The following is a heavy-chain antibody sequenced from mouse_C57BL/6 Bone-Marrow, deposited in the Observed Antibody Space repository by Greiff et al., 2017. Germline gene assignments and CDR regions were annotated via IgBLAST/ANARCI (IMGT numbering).Heavy chain of an antibody. J-gene: IGHJ4*01. CDR3: ARKAYYSNYEAMDY. D-gene: IGHD2-5*01. CDR1: GFSLTSYA. V-gene: IGHV2-9-1*01. CDR2: IWTGGGT. Sequence: VKLVESGPGLVAPSQSLSITCTVSGFSLTSYAISWVRQPPGKGLEWLGVIWTGGGTNYNSALKSRLSISKDNSKSQVFLKMNSLQTDDTARYYCARKAYYSNYEAMDYWGQGTSVTVSS.